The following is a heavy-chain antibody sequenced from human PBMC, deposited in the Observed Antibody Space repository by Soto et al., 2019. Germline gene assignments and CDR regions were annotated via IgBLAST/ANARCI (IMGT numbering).Heavy chain of an antibody. J-gene: IGHJ4*02. CDR3: ATHNYYTFEH. CDR1: GFTFSMSW. Sequence: GGSLRLSCAASGFTFSMSWMTWIRQAPGKGLEWVAQIKPDGSDTLYVDSMKGRFTISRDNSKNSLYLQMDSLRAEDTALYYCATHNYYTFEHWGQGA. CDR2: IKPDGSDT. D-gene: IGHD3-22*01. V-gene: IGHV3-7*01.